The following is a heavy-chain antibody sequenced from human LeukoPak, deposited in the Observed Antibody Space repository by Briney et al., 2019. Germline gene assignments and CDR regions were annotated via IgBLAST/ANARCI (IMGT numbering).Heavy chain of an antibody. J-gene: IGHJ4*02. CDR2: ISYDGSNK. CDR1: GFTFSSYS. D-gene: IGHD1-26*01. V-gene: IGHV3-30*18. CDR3: AKDLPRWELLSLFDY. Sequence: GGSLRLSCAASGFTFSSYSMNWVRQAPGKGLEWVAVISYDGSNKYYADSVKGRFTISRDNSKNTLYLQMNSLRAEDTAVYYCAKDLPRWELLSLFDYWGQGTLVTVSS.